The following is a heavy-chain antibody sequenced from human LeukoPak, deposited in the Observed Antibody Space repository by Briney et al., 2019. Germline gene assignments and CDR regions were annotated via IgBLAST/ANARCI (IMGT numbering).Heavy chain of an antibody. CDR1: GYTFTSYY. CDR2: INPSGGGA. Sequence: ASVKVSCKASGYTFTSYYIHWVRQAPGQGLEWMGVINPSGGGASYAQKFQGRVTMTRDTSTSTVYMDLRSLRSEDTAVYFCARDMLAVPSNWFDPWGQGTLVTVSS. D-gene: IGHD2-8*01. CDR3: ARDMLAVPSNWFDP. V-gene: IGHV1-46*01. J-gene: IGHJ5*02.